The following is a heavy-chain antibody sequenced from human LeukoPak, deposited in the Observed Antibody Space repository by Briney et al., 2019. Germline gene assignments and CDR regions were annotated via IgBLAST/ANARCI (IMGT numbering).Heavy chain of an antibody. D-gene: IGHD2-2*01. CDR1: GYSFTSYW. CDR3: ARSIVVVPAATYNWFDP. Sequence: GESLKISCKGSGYSFTSYWIGWVRQMPGKGLEWMGIIYPGDSDTRYSPSFQGQDTISADKSISTAYLQWSSLKASDTAMYYCARSIVVVPAATYNWFDPWGQGTLVTVSS. CDR2: IYPGDSDT. V-gene: IGHV5-51*01. J-gene: IGHJ5*02.